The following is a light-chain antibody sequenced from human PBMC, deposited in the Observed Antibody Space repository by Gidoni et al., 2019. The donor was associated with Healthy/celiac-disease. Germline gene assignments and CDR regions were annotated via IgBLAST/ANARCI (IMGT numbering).Light chain of an antibody. CDR1: QSVLYSSNNKNY. CDR3: QQYYSTPCT. J-gene: IGKJ2*02. V-gene: IGKV4-1*01. Sequence: DIVMTQSPDSLAVSLGERATLNCKSSQSVLYSSNNKNYLAWYQQKPGQPHKLLIYWASTRESGVPDRFSGSRSGTDFTLPIRSLQAEDVAVYYCQQYYSTPCTFGQGTKLEIK. CDR2: WAS.